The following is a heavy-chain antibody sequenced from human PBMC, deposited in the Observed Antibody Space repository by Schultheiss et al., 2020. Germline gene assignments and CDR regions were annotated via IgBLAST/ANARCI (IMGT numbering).Heavy chain of an antibody. V-gene: IGHV3-23*01. D-gene: IGHD2-2*01. J-gene: IGHJ5*02. CDR1: GFTFSTYA. CDR2: IGDSGGST. CDR3: AKVECYSTSCYAPFRS. Sequence: GGSLRLSCAASGFTFSTYAMTWVRQAPGKGLEWVSGIGDSGGSTYYTDSVKGRFTISRDNSKSMLYLQMNSLRAGDTAVYFCAKVECYSTSCYAPFRSWGQGTLVTVSS.